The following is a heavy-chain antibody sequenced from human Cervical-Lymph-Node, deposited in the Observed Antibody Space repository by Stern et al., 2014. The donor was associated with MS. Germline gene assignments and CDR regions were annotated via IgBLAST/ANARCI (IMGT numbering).Heavy chain of an antibody. D-gene: IGHD1-1*01. CDR1: GGSITSYY. V-gene: IGHV4-4*07. CDR3: ARDRGLQPDI. J-gene: IGHJ3*02. CDR2: IYSSGSN. Sequence: QLQLQESGPRLVKPSETLSLTCSVSGGSITSYYWSWIRQPAGKGLEWIGRIYSSGSNDNNPSLKSRVTMSVDTSKNQFSLRLSSVTAADTALYYCARDRGLQPDIWGQGTLVTVSS.